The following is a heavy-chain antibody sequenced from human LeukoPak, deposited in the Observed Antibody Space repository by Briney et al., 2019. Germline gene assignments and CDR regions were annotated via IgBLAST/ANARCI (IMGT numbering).Heavy chain of an antibody. V-gene: IGHV1-2*02. CDR1: GYTLSRLL. J-gene: IGHJ4*02. CDR3: ARSPRTCEHRGPFFDY. D-gene: IGHD3/OR15-3a*01. CDR2: INPNNVGT. Sequence: AAAKDSCKASGYTLSRLLMHWVPPAPGQRPEWMGCINPNNVGTKYAQKLPGTVTMTRDTSIRTAYMALGRPGAHGTPPDFFARSPRTCEHRGPFFDYWGQVTLVTVSS.